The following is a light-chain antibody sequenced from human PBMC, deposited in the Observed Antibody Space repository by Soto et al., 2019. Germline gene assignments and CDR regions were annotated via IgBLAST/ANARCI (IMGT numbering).Light chain of an antibody. CDR3: QQYKSYFRT. CDR1: QTISSW. Sequence: DIQMTQSPSTLSGSVGGKVTITCRASQTISSWLAWYQQKPGKAPKLLIYKASTLKSGVPSRFSGSGSGTEFTLTSSSLLPDDFATYFCQQYKSYFRTFGQGTKVDIK. V-gene: IGKV1-5*03. CDR2: KAS. J-gene: IGKJ1*01.